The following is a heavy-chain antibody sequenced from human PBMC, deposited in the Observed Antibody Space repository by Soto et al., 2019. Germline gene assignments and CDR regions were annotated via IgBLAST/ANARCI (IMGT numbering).Heavy chain of an antibody. CDR2: IAYDGSNK. CDR1: GFTFSSYR. CDR3: AKIAPYYDYVWGSYRYPGGDAFDI. V-gene: IGHV3-30*18. Sequence: RGSLRLSCAASGFTFSSYRMHWVRKAPGKGLQRVAVIAYDGSNKYYADSVKGQFTISRDNSRKALYLQMNSLRAEDTAVYYCAKIAPYYDYVWGSYRYPGGDAFDIWGQGTMVTVSS. D-gene: IGHD3-16*02. J-gene: IGHJ3*02.